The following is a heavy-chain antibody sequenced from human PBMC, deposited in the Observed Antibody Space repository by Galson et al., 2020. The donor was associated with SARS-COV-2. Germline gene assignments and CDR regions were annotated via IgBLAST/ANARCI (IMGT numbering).Heavy chain of an antibody. V-gene: IGHV1-46*01. J-gene: IGHJ4*02. Sequence: ASVKVSCKASGYTFTSYYIHWVRQAPGQGLAWMGIIDPIGGTTAYAQKFQGRVTMTWDTSTSTVYMELRSLTSEDTAVYYCARVNYDYWSAYDYYFDYWGQGTLVTVAS. CDR2: IDPIGGTT. CDR1: GYTFTSYY. CDR3: ARVNYDYWSAYDYYFDY. D-gene: IGHD3-3*01.